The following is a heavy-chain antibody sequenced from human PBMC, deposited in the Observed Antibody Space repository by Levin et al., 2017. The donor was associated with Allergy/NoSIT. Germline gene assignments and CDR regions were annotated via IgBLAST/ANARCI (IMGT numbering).Heavy chain of an antibody. CDR1: GFTFSSYA. J-gene: IGHJ4*02. V-gene: IGHV3-23*01. CDR2: IIGSGGGT. D-gene: IGHD2-21*02. Sequence: LSLTCAASGFTFSSYAMNWVRQAPGKGLEWVSGIIGSGGGTFYADSVKGRFTISRDNSKNTLYLQMNSLRGEDTAVYYCAKAVDEGDFHFYFDSWGQGTLVTVSS. CDR3: AKAVDEGDFHFYFDS.